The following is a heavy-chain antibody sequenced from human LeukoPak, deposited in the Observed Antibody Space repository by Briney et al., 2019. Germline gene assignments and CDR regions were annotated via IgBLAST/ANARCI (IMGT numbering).Heavy chain of an antibody. CDR2: IIPIFGTA. CDR3: ATGSQYSSGWDPGHYYGMDV. V-gene: IGHV1-69*06. D-gene: IGHD6-19*01. CDR1: GGTFSSYA. Sequence: SVKVSCKASGGTFSSYAISWVRQAPGQGLEWMGGIIPIFGTANYAQTFQGRVTITADKSTSTAYMELSSLRSEDTAVYYCATGSQYSSGWDPGHYYGMDVWGKGTTVTVSS. J-gene: IGHJ6*04.